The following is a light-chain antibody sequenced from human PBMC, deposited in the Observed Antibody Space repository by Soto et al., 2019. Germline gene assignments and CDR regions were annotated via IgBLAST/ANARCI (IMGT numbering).Light chain of an antibody. CDR1: QSISDF. CDR2: AAS. J-gene: IGKJ1*01. V-gene: IGKV1-39*01. CDR3: QQTYSTPPT. Sequence: DIHITQFPSSLSASVGHRFTVTCRASQSISDFLNWYQQKPGKAPKLLIYAASSLQSGVPSRFSGSGSGTDFTLTISSLEPEDFATYYCQQTYSTPPTFGQGTKVDIK.